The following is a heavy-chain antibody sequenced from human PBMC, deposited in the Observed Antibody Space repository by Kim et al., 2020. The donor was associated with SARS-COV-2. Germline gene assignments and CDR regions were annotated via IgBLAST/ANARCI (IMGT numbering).Heavy chain of an antibody. CDR1: GFTFSSYG. Sequence: GGSLRLSCAASGFTFSSYGMHWVRQAPGKGLEWVAVISYDGSNKYYADSVKGRFTISRDNSKNTLYLQMNSLRAEDTAVYYCAKDSSGWLPGAYFDYWGQRTMVTVS. CDR2: ISYDGSNK. D-gene: IGHD6-19*01. CDR3: AKDSSGWLPGAYFDY. J-gene: IGHJ4*02. V-gene: IGHV3-30*18.